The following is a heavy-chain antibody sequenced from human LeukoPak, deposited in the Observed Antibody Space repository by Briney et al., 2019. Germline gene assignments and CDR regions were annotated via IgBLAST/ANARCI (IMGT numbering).Heavy chain of an antibody. CDR2: TNPNNGGT. V-gene: IGHV1-2*02. CDR1: GYTFTAYY. CDR3: AKDSLRDYGAYGTCDY. J-gene: IGHJ4*02. D-gene: IGHD4-17*01. Sequence: ASVKVSCKASGYTFTAYYINWVRQAPGQGLEWVGWTNPNNGGTNYAQNFQGRVTMTRDTSIDTAYMELSRLTSDDTAVYYCAKDSLRDYGAYGTCDYWGQGTLVAVSS.